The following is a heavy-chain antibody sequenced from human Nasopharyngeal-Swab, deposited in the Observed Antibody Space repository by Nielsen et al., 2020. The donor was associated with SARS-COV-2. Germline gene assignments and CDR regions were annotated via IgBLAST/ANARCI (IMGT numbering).Heavy chain of an antibody. J-gene: IGHJ6*02. D-gene: IGHD5-24*01. CDR3: ARAGRVGDAYTGLDV. CDR2: INHNERT. V-gene: IGHV4-34*01. CDR1: GFTFSTYD. Sequence: ESLKISCAASGFTFSTYDVTWIRQAPGKGLEWIGEINHNERTNYNPSLKSRIALLVDTSKNQVSLKVSSVSGGDTAVYYCARAGRVGDAYTGLDVWGQGTTVTVSS.